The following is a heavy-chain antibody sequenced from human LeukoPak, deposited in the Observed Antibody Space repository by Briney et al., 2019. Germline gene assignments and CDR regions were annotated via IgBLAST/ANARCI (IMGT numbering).Heavy chain of an antibody. CDR2: ISGSGGST. CDR3: AKDPHIVVVTAMS. V-gene: IGHV3-23*01. Sequence: PGESLRLSCAASGFTFSSYAMSWVRQAPGKGLEWVSAISGSGGSTYYADSVKGRFTISRDNSKNTLYLQMNSLRAEDTAVYYCAKDPHIVVVTAMSWGQGTLVTVSS. J-gene: IGHJ5*02. CDR1: GFTFSSYA. D-gene: IGHD2-21*02.